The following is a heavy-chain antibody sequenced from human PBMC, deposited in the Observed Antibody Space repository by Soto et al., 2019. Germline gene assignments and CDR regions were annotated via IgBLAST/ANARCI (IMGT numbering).Heavy chain of an antibody. CDR2: IIPFFGTA. Sequence: SVKVSCKTSGGTFSTFGISWVRQAPGQGLEWMGGIIPFFGTAEYSQKFEDRITITADESTNTVYMDLRSLTSEDTAIYYCARTAPMDAGDKYYYDFWGPGALVTVSS. CDR1: GGTFSTFG. V-gene: IGHV1-69*13. D-gene: IGHD3-16*01. J-gene: IGHJ4*02. CDR3: ARTAPMDAGDKYYYDF.